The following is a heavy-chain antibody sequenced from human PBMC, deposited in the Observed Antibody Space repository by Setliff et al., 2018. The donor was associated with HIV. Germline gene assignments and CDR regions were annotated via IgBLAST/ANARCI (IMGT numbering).Heavy chain of an antibody. V-gene: IGHV4-30-4*02. Sequence: SETLSLTCTLSGGSISSGDYYWSWIRQPPGKGLGWIGYIYYSGSTYYNPSLKSRVTISVDTSKNQFSLNLNAVTAADTAMYFCARGQDGHSVLFDYWGQGMLVTV. D-gene: IGHD1-26*01. CDR1: GGSISSGDYY. CDR3: ARGQDGHSVLFDY. CDR2: IYYSGST. J-gene: IGHJ4*02.